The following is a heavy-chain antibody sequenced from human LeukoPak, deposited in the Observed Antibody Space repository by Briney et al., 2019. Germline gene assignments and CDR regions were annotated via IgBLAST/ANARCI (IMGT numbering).Heavy chain of an antibody. CDR3: ARSYCSSTSCSRSPNWFDP. J-gene: IGHJ5*02. CDR1: GGTCSSYA. CDR2: IIPIFGTA. D-gene: IGHD2-2*01. V-gene: IGHV1-69*13. Sequence: SVKVSCKASGGTCSSYAISWVRQAPGQGLEWMGGIIPIFGTANYAQKFQGRVTITADESTSTAYMELSSLRSEDTAVYYCARSYCSSTSCSRSPNWFDPWGQGTLVTVSS.